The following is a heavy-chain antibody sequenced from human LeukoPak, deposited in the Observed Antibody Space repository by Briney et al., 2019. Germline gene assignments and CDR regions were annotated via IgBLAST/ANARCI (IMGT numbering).Heavy chain of an antibody. CDR3: TTWPYYYDSSPPDAFDI. V-gene: IGHV3-73*01. J-gene: IGHJ3*02. CDR2: IRSKANSYAT. D-gene: IGHD3-22*01. CDR1: GFTFSGSA. Sequence: GGSLRLSCAASGFTFSGSAMHWVRQASGKGLEWVGRIRSKANSYATAYAASVKGRFTISRDDSKNTAYLQMNSLKTEDTAVYYCTTWPYYYDSSPPDAFDIWGQGTMVTVSS.